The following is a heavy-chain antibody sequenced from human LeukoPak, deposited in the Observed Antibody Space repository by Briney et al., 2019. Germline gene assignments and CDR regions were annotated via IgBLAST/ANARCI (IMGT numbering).Heavy chain of an antibody. CDR2: ISTSGGLSSV. J-gene: IGHJ4*02. V-gene: IGHV3-21*04. Sequence: GGSLRLSCAASGFIFSSFSVNWVRQAPGKGLEWVSSISTSGGLSSVYYADSVKGRFTISRDNSKNTLYLQMNSLRAEDTAVYYCAKGVFPEYSSGWEYFDYWGQGTLVTVSS. D-gene: IGHD6-19*01. CDR3: AKGVFPEYSSGWEYFDY. CDR1: GFIFSSFS.